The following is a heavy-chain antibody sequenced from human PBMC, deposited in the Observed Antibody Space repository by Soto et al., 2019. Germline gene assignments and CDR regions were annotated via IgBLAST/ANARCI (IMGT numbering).Heavy chain of an antibody. V-gene: IGHV1-3*01. CDR2: INAGNSNT. Sequence: GASVKVSCKASGYTFTGDAVHWVRQAPGQRLEWMGWINAGNSNTKYSQKFQGRFTISRDDSKNTAYLQMNSLKTEDTAVYYCVRHVGETYFDYWGQGTLVTVSS. CDR3: VRHVGETYFDY. J-gene: IGHJ4*02. CDR1: GYTFTGDA. D-gene: IGHD2-21*01.